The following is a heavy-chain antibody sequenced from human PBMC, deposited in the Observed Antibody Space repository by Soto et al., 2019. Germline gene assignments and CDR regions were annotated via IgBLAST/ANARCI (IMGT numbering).Heavy chain of an antibody. CDR3: TTDKEYRPPHYHFDL. V-gene: IGHV3-9*01. D-gene: IGHD6-6*01. CDR1: GFTFDDYA. CDR2: ISCNSGDI. Sequence: EVQLVASGGGLVQPGGSLGLSCAASGFTFDDYAIHWVRRAPGKGLEWVSVISCNSGDIGYADSVKGRITNSTENATTTTYQQMNSMRTEDTAFYYYTTDKEYRPPHYHFDLWGRGTLVTVSS. J-gene: IGHJ2*01.